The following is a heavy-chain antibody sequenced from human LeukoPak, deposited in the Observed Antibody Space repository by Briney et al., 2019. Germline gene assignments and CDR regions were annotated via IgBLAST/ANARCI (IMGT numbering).Heavy chain of an antibody. J-gene: IGHJ4*02. D-gene: IGHD3-22*01. V-gene: IGHV1-18*01. Sequence: WISANSGNTNYTQNLQGRVTLTTDTSTNTAYMELRSLRSDDTAVFYCARDRGDTSGYFFRYWGQGTLVTVSS. CDR3: ARDRGDTSGYFFRY. CDR2: ISANSGNT.